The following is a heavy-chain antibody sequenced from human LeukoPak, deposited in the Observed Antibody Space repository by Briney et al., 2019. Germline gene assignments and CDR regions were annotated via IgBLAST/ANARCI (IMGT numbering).Heavy chain of an antibody. D-gene: IGHD2-15*01. V-gene: IGHV3-30*18. CDR3: AKGSYCSGGSCYYYYYGMDV. CDR2: ISYDGSNK. J-gene: IGHJ6*04. Sequence: GGSLRLSCAASGFTFSSYGMHWVRQAPGKGLEWVAGISYDGSNKYYADSVKGRFTISRDNSKNTLYLQMNSLRAEDAAVYYCAKGSYCSGGSCYYYYYGMDVWGKGTMVTVSS. CDR1: GFTFSSYG.